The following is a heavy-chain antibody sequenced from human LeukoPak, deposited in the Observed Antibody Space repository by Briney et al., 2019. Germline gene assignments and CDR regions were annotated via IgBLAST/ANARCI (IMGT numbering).Heavy chain of an antibody. CDR3: AREPYGDYGDAFDI. V-gene: IGHV4-31*03. CDR2: IYYSGST. D-gene: IGHD4-17*01. Sequence: SETLSLTCTVSGGSISSGGYYWSWIRQHPRKGLEWIGYIYYSGSTYYNPSLKSRVTISVDTSKNQFSLKLSSVTAADTAVYYCAREPYGDYGDAFDIWGQGTMVTVSS. CDR1: GGSISSGGYY. J-gene: IGHJ3*02.